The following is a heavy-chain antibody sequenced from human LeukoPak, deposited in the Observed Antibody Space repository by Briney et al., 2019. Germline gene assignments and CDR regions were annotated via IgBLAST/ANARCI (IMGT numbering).Heavy chain of an antibody. CDR1: GGSISSYY. J-gene: IGHJ4*02. CDR3: ARRGIAAAGAFDY. D-gene: IGHD6-13*01. V-gene: IGHV4-59*01. CDR2: IYYSGST. Sequence: PSETLSLTCTVSGGSISSYYWSWIRQPPGKGLKWIGYIYYSGSTNYNPSLKSRVTISVDTSKNQFSLKLSSVTAADTAVYYCARRGIAAAGAFDYWGQGTLVTVSS.